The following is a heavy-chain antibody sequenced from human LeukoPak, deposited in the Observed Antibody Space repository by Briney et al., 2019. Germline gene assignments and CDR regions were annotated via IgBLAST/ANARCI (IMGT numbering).Heavy chain of an antibody. Sequence: GGSLRLSCAASGFTFSSYWMRWVRQAPGKGLVWVSRINSDGSGTSYADSVKGRSTISRDNAKNTLYLQMNSLRAEDTAVYYCAKWRGTSPVGEFDPWGQGTLVTVSS. CDR3: AKWRGTSPVGEFDP. D-gene: IGHD2-21*01. V-gene: IGHV3-74*01. CDR1: GFTFSSYW. J-gene: IGHJ5*02. CDR2: INSDGSGT.